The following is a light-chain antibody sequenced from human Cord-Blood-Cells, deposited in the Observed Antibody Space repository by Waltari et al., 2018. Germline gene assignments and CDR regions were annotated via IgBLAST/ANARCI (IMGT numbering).Light chain of an antibody. V-gene: IGLV2-18*02. CDR1: SSDVGSYNR. Sequence: QSALTQPPSVSGSPGQSVTISCTGTSSDVGSYNRVSWYQQPPGTAPQLMIYEVSNRPSGVPDRFSGSKSGNTASLTISGLQAEDEADYYCSSYTSSSILVVFGGGTKLTVL. CDR2: EVS. CDR3: SSYTSSSILVV. J-gene: IGLJ2*01.